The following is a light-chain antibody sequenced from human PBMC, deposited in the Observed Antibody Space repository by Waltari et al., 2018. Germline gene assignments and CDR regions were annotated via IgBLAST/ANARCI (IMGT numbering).Light chain of an antibody. V-gene: IGLV1-36*01. Sequence: QSALTQPPSVSGVPRQRVTISCSGSSSNIGDSAVNCYQQFPGKSPKLVIYYDDLLPSGVSDRFSGSKSGSSASLAISGLQSEDEALYFCAAWDVSLNALIFGGGTKLTVL. CDR1: SSNIGDSA. CDR3: AAWDVSLNALI. J-gene: IGLJ2*01. CDR2: YDD.